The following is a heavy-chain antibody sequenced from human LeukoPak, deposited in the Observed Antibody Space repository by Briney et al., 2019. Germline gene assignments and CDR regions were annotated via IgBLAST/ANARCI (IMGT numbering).Heavy chain of an antibody. CDR1: GGSISSYH. CDR2: IYYSGST. D-gene: IGHD6-13*01. CDR3: ARDWVAAAGNNYYYYGMDV. Sequence: SETLSLTCTVSGGSISSYHWSWIRQPPGKGLEWIGYIYYSGSTNYNPSPKSRVSMSIDTSKNQFSLKLSSVTAADTAVYYCARDWVAAAGNNYYYYGMDVWGQGTTVTVSS. V-gene: IGHV4-59*01. J-gene: IGHJ6*02.